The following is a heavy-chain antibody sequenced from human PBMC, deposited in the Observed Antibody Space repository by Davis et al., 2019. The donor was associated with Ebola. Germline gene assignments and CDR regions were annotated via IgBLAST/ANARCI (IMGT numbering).Heavy chain of an antibody. CDR2: LYTDGRT. D-gene: IGHD3-22*01. CDR1: GFIVSDKY. CDR3: ARGGYYDTSGYSHDAFDI. J-gene: IGHJ3*02. V-gene: IGHV3-53*01. Sequence: GGSLRLSCVVSGFIVSDKYMSWVRQAPGKGLEWVSVLYTDGRTYLSDSVKGRFTISRDNSKNTLYLQMNSLRAEDTAVYHCARGGYYDTSGYSHDAFDIWGQGTMVTVSS.